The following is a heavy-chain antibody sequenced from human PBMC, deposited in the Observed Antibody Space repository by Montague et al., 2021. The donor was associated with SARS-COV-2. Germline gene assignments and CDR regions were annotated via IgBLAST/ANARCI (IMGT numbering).Heavy chain of an antibody. CDR3: ARIRCITIFGVVITPYYYGMDV. J-gene: IGHJ6*02. D-gene: IGHD3-3*01. CDR2: INHSGST. Sequence: SETLSLTCAVYGGSFSGYYWSWIRQPPGKGLEWIGEINHSGSTNHNPSLKSRVTISVDTSKNQFSLKLSSVTAADMAVYYCARIRCITIFGVVITPYYYGMDVWGQGTAVTVSS. CDR1: GGSFSGYY. V-gene: IGHV4-34*01.